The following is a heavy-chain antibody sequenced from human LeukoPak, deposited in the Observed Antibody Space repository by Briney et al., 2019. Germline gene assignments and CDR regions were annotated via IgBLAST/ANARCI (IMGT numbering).Heavy chain of an antibody. V-gene: IGHV3-53*01. D-gene: IGHD3-9*01. CDR2: IYSGGST. Sequence: PGGSLRLSCAASGFTVTTDHMSWVRQAPGKGLEWVSVIYSGGSTNHADSVKGRFTISRDNSKNTLYLQMNSLRAEDTAVYYCARADILTGYQDDYWGQGTLVTVSS. J-gene: IGHJ4*02. CDR3: ARADILTGYQDDY. CDR1: GFTVTTDH.